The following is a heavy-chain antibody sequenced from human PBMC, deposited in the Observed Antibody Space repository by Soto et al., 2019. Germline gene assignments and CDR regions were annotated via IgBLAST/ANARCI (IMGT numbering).Heavy chain of an antibody. Sequence: PSQTLSLTSAVSGDSVSSNSAAWNWIRQSPSRGLEWLGRTYYRSKWYNDYAVSVKSRITINPDTSKNQFSLQLNSVTPEDTAVYYCARATIFGVVIIGYYYGMDVWGQGTTVTVSS. CDR3: ARATIFGVVIIGYYYGMDV. V-gene: IGHV6-1*01. J-gene: IGHJ6*02. CDR1: GDSVSSNSAA. D-gene: IGHD3-3*01. CDR2: TYYRSKWYN.